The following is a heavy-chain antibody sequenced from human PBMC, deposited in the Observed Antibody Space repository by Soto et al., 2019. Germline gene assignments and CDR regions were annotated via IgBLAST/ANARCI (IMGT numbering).Heavy chain of an antibody. Sequence: PGESLRISCKGSGYSFTSYWIGWVRQMPGKGLEWMGIIYPGDSDTRYSPSFQGQVTISADKSISTAYLQWSSLKASDTAMYYCARLAYCGGDCYFFPFDYWGQGTLVTVS. J-gene: IGHJ4*02. CDR2: IYPGDSDT. CDR3: ARLAYCGGDCYFFPFDY. V-gene: IGHV5-51*01. D-gene: IGHD2-21*02. CDR1: GYSFTSYW.